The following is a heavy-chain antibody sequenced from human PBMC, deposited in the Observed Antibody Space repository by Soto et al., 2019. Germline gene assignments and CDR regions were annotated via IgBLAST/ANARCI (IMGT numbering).Heavy chain of an antibody. CDR1: GGSFSGYY. D-gene: IGHD4-17*01. J-gene: IGHJ4*02. CDR3: ARGKRGYGDYVSFDY. V-gene: IGHV4-34*01. CDR2: INHSGST. Sequence: SETLSLTCAVYGGSFSGYYWSWIRQPPGKGLEWIGEINHSGSTNYNPSLKSRVTISVDTSKNQFSLKLSSVTAADTAVYYCARGKRGYGDYVSFDYWGQGTLVTVSS.